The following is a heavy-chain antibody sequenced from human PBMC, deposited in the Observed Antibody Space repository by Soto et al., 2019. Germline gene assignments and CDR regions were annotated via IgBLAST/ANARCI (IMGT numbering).Heavy chain of an antibody. CDR3: ARDLHYDTSGYYPTLSDY. CDR2: LSADGSNK. Sequence: GGSLRLSCAASGFTFSSYAMHWVRQSPGKGLEWVAFLSADGSNKYYADSVKGRFTISRDNSKNTLYLQMNSLRPEDTAVYHCARDLHYDTSGYYPTLSDYWGQGTLVTVSS. CDR1: GFTFSSYA. D-gene: IGHD3-22*01. V-gene: IGHV3-30-3*01. J-gene: IGHJ4*02.